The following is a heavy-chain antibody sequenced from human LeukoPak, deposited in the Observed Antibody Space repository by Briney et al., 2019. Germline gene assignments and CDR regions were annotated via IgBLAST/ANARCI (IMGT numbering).Heavy chain of an antibody. J-gene: IGHJ6*03. CDR2: IIPIFGTA. CDR3: ARGYSSSWYYYYYMDV. V-gene: IGHV1-69*06. CDR1: GYTFTGYL. Sequence: ASVKVSCKASGYTFTGYLMHWVRQAPGQGLEWMGGIIPIFGTANYAQKFQGRVTITADKSTSTAYMELSSLRSEDTAVYYCARGYSSSWYYYYYMDVWGKGTTVTVSS. D-gene: IGHD6-13*01.